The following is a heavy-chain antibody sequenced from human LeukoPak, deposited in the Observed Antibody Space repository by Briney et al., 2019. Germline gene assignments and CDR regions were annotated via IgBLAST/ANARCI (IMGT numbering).Heavy chain of an antibody. D-gene: IGHD2-8*02. V-gene: IGHV3-30*18. J-gene: IGHJ4*02. CDR2: ISDDGSTK. Sequence: GGSLRLSCAASGFTFNNYGMHWVRRAPGKGLEWVAVISDDGSTKYYADSVKGRFTISRDNSKNTLYLQMNSLRAEDTAVYYCAKSGAQYCTGGNCYFDYWGQGTLVTVAS. CDR3: AKSGAQYCTGGNCYFDY. CDR1: GFTFNNYG.